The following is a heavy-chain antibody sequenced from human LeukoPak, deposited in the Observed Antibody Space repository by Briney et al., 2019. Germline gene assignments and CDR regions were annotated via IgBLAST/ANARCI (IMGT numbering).Heavy chain of an antibody. Sequence: GASVKVSCKASGYTFTGHYIHWVRQAPGQGLEWMGWINPNRGGPNYAQKFQGRVTMTRDTSISTAYMELSRLRSDDTAVYYCARETSFYDSSGYRHLDSWGQGTLVTVSS. CDR3: ARETSFYDSSGYRHLDS. D-gene: IGHD3-22*01. CDR2: INPNRGGP. J-gene: IGHJ4*02. CDR1: GYTFTGHY. V-gene: IGHV1-2*02.